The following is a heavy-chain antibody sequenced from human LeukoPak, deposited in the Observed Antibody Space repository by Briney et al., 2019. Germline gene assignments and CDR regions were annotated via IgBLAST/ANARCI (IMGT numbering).Heavy chain of an antibody. Sequence: GGSLRLSCAASGFTFSSYGMHWVRQAPGKGLGWVAFIRYDGSNKYYADSVKGRFTISRDNSKNTLYLQMNSLRAEDTAVYYCAKDDYGGNSRSFDYWGQGTLVTVSS. V-gene: IGHV3-30*02. J-gene: IGHJ4*02. CDR1: GFTFSSYG. D-gene: IGHD4-23*01. CDR2: IRYDGSNK. CDR3: AKDDYGGNSRSFDY.